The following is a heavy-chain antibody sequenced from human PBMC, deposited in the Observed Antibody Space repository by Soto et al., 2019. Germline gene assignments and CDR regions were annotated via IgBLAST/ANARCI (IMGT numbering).Heavy chain of an antibody. D-gene: IGHD4-17*01. CDR3: TRVGAQCYGGDRCLKAY. Sequence: SETLSLTCTVSGGSISSSSYYWGWIRQPPGKGLEWIGSIYYSGSTYYNPSLKSRVTISVDTSKNQFSLKLSSVTAADTAVYYCTRVGAQCYGGDRCLKAYWGQGALVTVSS. V-gene: IGHV4-39*01. CDR2: IYYSGST. J-gene: IGHJ4*02. CDR1: GGSISSSSYY.